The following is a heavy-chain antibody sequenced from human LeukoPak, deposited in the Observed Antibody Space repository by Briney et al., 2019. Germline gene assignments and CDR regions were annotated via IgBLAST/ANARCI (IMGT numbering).Heavy chain of an antibody. CDR3: ARDLCGTTSCYFNFYYNGMDL. CDR2: INAGNGVT. CDR1: GFSFSTST. Sequence: ASVKVSCKASGFSFSTSTMHWVRQAPGQGLEWVGWINAGNGVTKYSENFQGRVTISRDTSASTVYMELSSLKSEDTPVFFCARDLCGTTSCYFNFYYNGMDLWGQGTTVTVS. V-gene: IGHV1-3*01. D-gene: IGHD3-22*01. J-gene: IGHJ6*02.